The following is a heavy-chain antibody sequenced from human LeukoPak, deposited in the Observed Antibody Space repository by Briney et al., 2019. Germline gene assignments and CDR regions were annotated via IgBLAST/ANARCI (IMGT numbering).Heavy chain of an antibody. CDR3: AGRYYDGSGSYYFDY. Sequence: SETLSLTCAVSGGSISSSNWWSWVRQPPGKGLEWIGEIYHSGSTNYNPSLKSRVTISVDKSKNQFSLNLSSVTAADTAVYYCAGRYYDGSGSYYFDYWGQGTLVTVSS. D-gene: IGHD3-22*01. CDR2: IYHSGST. CDR1: GGSISSSNW. V-gene: IGHV4-4*02. J-gene: IGHJ4*02.